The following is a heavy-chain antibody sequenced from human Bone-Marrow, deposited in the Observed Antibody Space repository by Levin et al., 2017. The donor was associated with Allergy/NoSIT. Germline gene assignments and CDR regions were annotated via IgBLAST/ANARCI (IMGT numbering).Heavy chain of an antibody. J-gene: IGHJ4*02. V-gene: IGHV1-2*02. D-gene: IGHD2-2*01. CDR2: INPNNAGT. CDR1: GYTFTGYY. Sequence: VASVKVSCKASGYTFTGYYMHWVRQAPGQGLEWMGWINPNNAGTNYAQKFQGRVTITRDTSISTGYMELSRLRSDDTAVYYCARDLGSTTSWGSGPVDYWGQGTLVSVSS. CDR3: ARDLGSTTSWGSGPVDY.